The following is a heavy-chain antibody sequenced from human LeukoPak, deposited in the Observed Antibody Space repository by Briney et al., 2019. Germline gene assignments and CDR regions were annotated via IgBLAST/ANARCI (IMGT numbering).Heavy chain of an antibody. V-gene: IGHV1-18*01. Sequence: ASVKVSCKASGYTFTRYGISWVRQAPGQGLEWMGWISAYNGNTNYAQKFQGRVTMTTDTSTSTAYMELRSLRSDDTAVYYCARDSYYGDSRSLHFDYWGQGTLVTVSS. CDR2: ISAYNGNT. CDR1: GYTFTRYG. J-gene: IGHJ4*02. CDR3: ARDSYYGDSRSLHFDY. D-gene: IGHD4-17*01.